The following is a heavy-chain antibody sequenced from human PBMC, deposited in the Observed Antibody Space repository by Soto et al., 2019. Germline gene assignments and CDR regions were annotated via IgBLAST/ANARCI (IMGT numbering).Heavy chain of an antibody. V-gene: IGHV3-49*02. J-gene: IGHJ4*02. CDR3: TREIPYFDS. CDR1: GFTFGYFS. CDR2: IRSKDYGGTT. Sequence: GGSLRLSCATSGFTFGYFSISWVRQAPGRGLERVGFIRSKDYGGTTEYAASVKGRFAISRDDSTGIAYLQMNSLKIEDTAVYYCTREIPYFDSWGQGTLVTVSS.